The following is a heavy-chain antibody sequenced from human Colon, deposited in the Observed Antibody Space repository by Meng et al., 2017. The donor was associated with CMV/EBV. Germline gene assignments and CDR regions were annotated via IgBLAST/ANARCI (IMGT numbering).Heavy chain of an antibody. CDR2: VNPNSGGT. J-gene: IGHJ5*02. CDR3: ARDPGCDDPSCYGIGWDL. D-gene: IGHD2-2*01. CDR1: GYTFTDYY. Sequence: ASVKVSCKTSGYTFTDYYVHWVRQAPGQGLEWLGWVNPNSGGTNSALKFLGRVTMTTDTSTSTGYMELSRLRHDDTAVYYCARDPGCDDPSCYGIGWDLWGQGTLVTVSS. V-gene: IGHV1-2*02.